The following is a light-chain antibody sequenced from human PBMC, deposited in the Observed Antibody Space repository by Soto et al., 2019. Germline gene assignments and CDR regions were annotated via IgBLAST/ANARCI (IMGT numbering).Light chain of an antibody. V-gene: IGLV1-47*02. CDR1: SSSIGSNH. J-gene: IGLJ2*01. CDR3: AAWDDSLSGVI. CDR2: SSN. Sequence: QSVLTQTPSASETPGQRVTISCSGSSSSIGSNHVYWYQHLPGTAPKLLIYSSNQRPSGVPDRFSGSKSGTSASLAISGLRSEDEAEYYCAAWDDSLSGVIFGGGTQLTVL.